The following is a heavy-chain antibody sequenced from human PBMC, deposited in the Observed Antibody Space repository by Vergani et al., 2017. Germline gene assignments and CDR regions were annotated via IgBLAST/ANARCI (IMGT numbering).Heavy chain of an antibody. D-gene: IGHD1-26*01. CDR1: GGTFSSYA. CDR3: ARYTRATRCLSSTYYFDY. J-gene: IGHJ4*02. Sequence: QVQLVQSGAEVKKPGSSVQVSCKASGGTFSSYAISWVRQAPGQGLEWMGGIIPIFGTANYAQKFQGRVTITADESTSTAYMELSSLRSEDTAVYYCARYTRATRCLSSTYYFDYWGQGTLVTVSS. V-gene: IGHV1-69*01. CDR2: IIPIFGTA.